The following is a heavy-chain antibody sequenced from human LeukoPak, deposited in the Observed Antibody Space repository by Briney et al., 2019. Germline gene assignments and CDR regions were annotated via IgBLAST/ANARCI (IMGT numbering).Heavy chain of an antibody. CDR2: IQYDGSEI. CDR1: GLMFSTSG. V-gene: IGHV3-30*02. Sequence: GGSLRLSCAASGLMFSTSGMHWVRQAPGKGLEWVAFIQYDGSEIYYADSLKGRFTISRENSKNTLYLQMNSLRAEDTAVFYCARESGAAKIGQMLNYWGQGTLVTVSS. CDR3: ARESGAAKIGQMLNY. J-gene: IGHJ4*02. D-gene: IGHD3-10*02.